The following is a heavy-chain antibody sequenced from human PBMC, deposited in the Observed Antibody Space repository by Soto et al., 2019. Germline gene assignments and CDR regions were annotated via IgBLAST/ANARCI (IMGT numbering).Heavy chain of an antibody. CDR2: ISAYNGNT. CDR3: ARDYRTARSKKYYFDY. CDR1: GYTFTSYG. V-gene: IGHV1-18*04. D-gene: IGHD3-10*01. J-gene: IGHJ4*02. Sequence: ASVKVSCKASGYTFTSYGISWVRQAPGQGLEWMGWISAYNGNTNYAQKLQGRVTMTTDASTSTAYMELRSLRSDDTAVYYCARDYRTARSKKYYFDYWGQGTLVTVSS.